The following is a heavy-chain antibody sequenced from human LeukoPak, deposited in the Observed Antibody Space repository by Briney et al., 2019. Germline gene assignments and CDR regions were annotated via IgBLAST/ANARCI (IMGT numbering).Heavy chain of an antibody. V-gene: IGHV4-30-2*01. Sequence: SETLSLTCAVSGGSISSGGYSWSWIRQPPGKGLEWIGYIYHSGSTYYNPSLKSRVTISVDRSKNQFSLKLSSVTAADTAVYYCARDSGSYFDYWGQGTLVTVSS. CDR1: GGSISSGGYS. CDR3: ARDSGSYFDY. D-gene: IGHD1-26*01. J-gene: IGHJ4*02. CDR2: IYHSGST.